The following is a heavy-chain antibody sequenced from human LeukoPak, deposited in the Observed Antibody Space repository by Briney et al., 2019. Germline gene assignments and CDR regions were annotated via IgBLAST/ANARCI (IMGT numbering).Heavy chain of an antibody. Sequence: GGSLRLSCAASGFTFSSYAMSWVRQAPGKGLEWVSAISGSGGSTYYADSVKGRFTISRDNSKNTLYLQMNSLRAEDTAVYYCAKDPVVPAATDPYGMDVWGQGTTVTVSS. D-gene: IGHD2-2*01. CDR2: ISGSGGST. CDR3: AKDPVVPAATDPYGMDV. V-gene: IGHV3-23*01. CDR1: GFTFSSYA. J-gene: IGHJ6*02.